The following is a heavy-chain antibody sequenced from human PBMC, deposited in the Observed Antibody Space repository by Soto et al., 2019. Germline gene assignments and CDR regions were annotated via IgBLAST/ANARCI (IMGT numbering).Heavy chain of an antibody. J-gene: IGHJ5*02. Sequence: EVQLVESGGGLVQPGGSLRLSCAASGFTFSSYWMSWVRQAPGKGLEWVANIKQDGSEKYYVDSVKGRFTISRDNAKNSLYLQMNSLRAEDTAVYHCARGGGYCSSTGCYGGWFDPWGQGTLVTVSS. CDR3: ARGGGYCSSTGCYGGWFDP. CDR1: GFTFSSYW. V-gene: IGHV3-7*03. D-gene: IGHD2-2*01. CDR2: IKQDGSEK.